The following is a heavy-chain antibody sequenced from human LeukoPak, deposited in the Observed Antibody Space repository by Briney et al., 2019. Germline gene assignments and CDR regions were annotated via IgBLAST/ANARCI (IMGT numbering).Heavy chain of an antibody. V-gene: IGHV6-1*01. CDR2: TYYRSTWSS. J-gene: IGHJ4*02. CDR1: GDSVSNNRAA. D-gene: IGHD3-10*01. CDR3: VRDGWGDHYFDY. Sequence: SQTLSLTCAISGDSVSNNRAAWNWIRQSPSRGLEWLGRTYYRSTWSSDYAVSVKGRISINPGTSKNQFSLQLNSVTPEDTAVYYCVRDGWGDHYFDYWGQGTLVTVSS.